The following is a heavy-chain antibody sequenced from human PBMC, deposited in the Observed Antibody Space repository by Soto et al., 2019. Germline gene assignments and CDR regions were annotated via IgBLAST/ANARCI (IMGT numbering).Heavy chain of an antibody. CDR3: AKGSTRSGYDDGDFDY. Sequence: GGSLRLSCAASGFTFSSYAMSWVRQAPGKGLEWVSAISGSGGSTYYADSVKGRFTISRDNSKNTLYLQMNSLRAEDTAVYYCAKGSTRSGYDDGDFDYWGQGTLVTVSS. V-gene: IGHV3-23*01. D-gene: IGHD5-12*01. CDR1: GFTFSSYA. J-gene: IGHJ4*02. CDR2: ISGSGGST.